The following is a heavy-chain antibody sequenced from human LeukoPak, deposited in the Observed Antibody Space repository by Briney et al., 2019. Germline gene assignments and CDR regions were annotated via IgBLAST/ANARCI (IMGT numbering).Heavy chain of an antibody. Sequence: GGSLRLSCAASGFTFSDYYMTWVREAPGKRLERITYISTSSSDTRYADSVKHRLTSSRDNAKNSLYLQMNRLRVEDTAVYYCARSSSWYGWGQGTQVTVS. D-gene: IGHD6-13*01. V-gene: IGHV3-11*06. CDR1: GFTFSDYY. CDR2: ISTSSSDT. CDR3: ARSSSWYG. J-gene: IGHJ4*02.